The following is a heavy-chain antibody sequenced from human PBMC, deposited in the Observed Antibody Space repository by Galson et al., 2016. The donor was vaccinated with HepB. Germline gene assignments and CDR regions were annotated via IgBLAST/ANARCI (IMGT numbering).Heavy chain of an antibody. V-gene: IGHV3-11*01. J-gene: IGHJ5*02. D-gene: IGHD1-26*01. CDR1: GFTFSNYA. Sequence: SLRLSCAASGFTFSNYAMSWVRQAPGKGLEWVSYITGSGRSIYYADSVKGRFTISRDNAKNSLYLQMSSLRAEDTAVYYCARGVDVLYSGRYYNWFDPWGQGTLVTVSS. CDR3: ARGVDVLYSGRYYNWFDP. CDR2: ITGSGRSI.